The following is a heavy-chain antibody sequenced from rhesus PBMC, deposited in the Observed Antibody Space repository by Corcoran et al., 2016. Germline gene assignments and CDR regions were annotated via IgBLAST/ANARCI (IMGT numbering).Heavy chain of an antibody. V-gene: IGHV4S14*01. CDR2: ISSGGSN. Sequence: QVQLQESGPGLVKPSETLSLTCAVPGYSMSRGYYWGWTRQPPGKGLGWIGHISSGGSNYLNPSLKSRVTISTDTSKNQFSLKLSSVTAADTAVYYCARRGELRLFDYWGQGVLVTVSS. CDR3: ARRGELRLFDY. CDR1: GYSMSRGYY. D-gene: IGHD1-44*01. J-gene: IGHJ4*01.